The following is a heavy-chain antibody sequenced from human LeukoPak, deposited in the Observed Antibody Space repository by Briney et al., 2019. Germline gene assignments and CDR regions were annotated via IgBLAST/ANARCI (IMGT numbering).Heavy chain of an antibody. J-gene: IGHJ3*01. CDR3: AREWSGFDF. D-gene: IGHD2-15*01. V-gene: IGHV4-59*01. CDR2: ISSSVSA. Sequence: SETLSLTCSVSGDSLSSYKWSWIRQPPGKGLEWIANISSSVSAIYNPSLMSRVSMAVDTPKNPFSLRLISVTAADTAVYYCAREWSGFDFWGQGIMVTVSS. CDR1: GDSLSSYK.